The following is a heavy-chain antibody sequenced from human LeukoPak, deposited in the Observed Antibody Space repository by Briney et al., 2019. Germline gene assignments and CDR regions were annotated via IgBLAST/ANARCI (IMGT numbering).Heavy chain of an antibody. Sequence: AGGSLRLSCAASGFTFDDYAMHWVRQAPGKGLEWVSGISWNSGSIGYADSVKGRFTISRDNAKNSLYLQMNSLRAEDTAVYYCARWIQLTLDYWGQGTLVTVSS. CDR3: ARWIQLTLDY. J-gene: IGHJ4*02. V-gene: IGHV3-9*01. D-gene: IGHD5-18*01. CDR2: ISWNSGSI. CDR1: GFTFDDYA.